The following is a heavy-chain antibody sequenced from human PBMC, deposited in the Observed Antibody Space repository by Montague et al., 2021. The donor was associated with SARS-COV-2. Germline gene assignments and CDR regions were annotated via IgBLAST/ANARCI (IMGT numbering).Heavy chain of an antibody. CDR3: ARRLGGSGWLDY. CDR1: GGSISSGSYY. V-gene: IGHV4-39*01. D-gene: IGHD6-25*01. J-gene: IGHJ4*02. Sequence: SETLSLTCTVAGGSISSGSYYWGWNRQPPGKGLEWIGNIHSSGSTYYKSRVTISVDTSKNQFSLKVTSVTAADAAVYYCARRLGGSGWLDYWGQGTLVTVSS. CDR2: IHSSGST.